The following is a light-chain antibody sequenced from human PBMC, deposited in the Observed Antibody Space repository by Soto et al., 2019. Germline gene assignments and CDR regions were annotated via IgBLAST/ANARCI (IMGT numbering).Light chain of an antibody. CDR3: TSYTSGSTPYV. Sequence: QSVLTQPASVSGSPGQSITISCPGTSSDVGGYNYVSWYQQHPGKAPKLIIYQVTNRPSGASNRFSGSKSGNTASLTISGLQAEDEADYYCTSYTSGSTPYVFGTGTKLTVL. J-gene: IGLJ1*01. CDR2: QVT. V-gene: IGLV2-14*01. CDR1: SSDVGGYNY.